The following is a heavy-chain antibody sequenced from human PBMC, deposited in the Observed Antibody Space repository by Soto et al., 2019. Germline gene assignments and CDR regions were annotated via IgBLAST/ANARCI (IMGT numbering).Heavy chain of an antibody. CDR2: INNSGSYI. V-gene: IGHV3-21*01. CDR3: VRGDDRDY. CDR1: GFIFSDYT. D-gene: IGHD1-1*01. J-gene: IGHJ4*02. Sequence: EEQLVESGGGLVKPGGSLRLSCEVSGFIFSDYTMNWVRQAPGKGLEWVASINNSGSYIFYAGPLKGRFTISRDNAKNSLFLQLRGLRADDTAVYFCVRGDDRDYWGQGNLVAVSS.